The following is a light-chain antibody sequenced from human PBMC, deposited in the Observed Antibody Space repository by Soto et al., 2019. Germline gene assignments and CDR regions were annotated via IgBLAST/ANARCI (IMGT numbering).Light chain of an antibody. J-gene: IGLJ2*01. CDR1: SSDVGAYNY. CDR3: STYINSITFVI. Sequence: QSALTQPASVSGSPGQSITISCTGTSSDVGAYNYISWYQQRPGKAPKLMIYEVSNRPSGVSTRFSGSKSGNTASLTISGLQAEDEGDYYCSTYINSITFVIFGGGTKLTVL. V-gene: IGLV2-14*01. CDR2: EVS.